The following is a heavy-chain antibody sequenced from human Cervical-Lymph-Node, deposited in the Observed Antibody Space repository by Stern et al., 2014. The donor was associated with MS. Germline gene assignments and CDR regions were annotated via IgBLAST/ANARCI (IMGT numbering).Heavy chain of an antibody. CDR3: ATSTASDAFDI. V-gene: IGHV3-33*01. J-gene: IGHJ3*02. CDR1: GLTLSTSV. D-gene: IGHD2/OR15-2a*01. CDR2: VGNDGSKE. Sequence: VQLLESGGGVVQPWRSLRLSCVASGLTLSTSVMHWVRQAPGKGLEWLEVVGNDGSKELYTETVNGRFTTSRDTAKNTLHLQMSSQRAEDTAVYFCATSTASDAFDIWGQGTLVTVSS.